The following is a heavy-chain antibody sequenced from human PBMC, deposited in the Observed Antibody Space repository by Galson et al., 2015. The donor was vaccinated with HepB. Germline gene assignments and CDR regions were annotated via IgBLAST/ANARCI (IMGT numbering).Heavy chain of an antibody. V-gene: IGHV3-21*01. CDR2: ISSSSSYI. J-gene: IGHJ3*02. D-gene: IGHD2-21*02. Sequence: SLRLSCAASGFTFSSYSMNWVRQAPGKGLEWVSSISSSSSYIYYADSVKGRFTISRDNAKNSLYLQMNSLRAEDTAVYYCARGQHIVVVTAILRPAFDIWGQGTMVTVSS. CDR1: GFTFSSYS. CDR3: ARGQHIVVVTAILRPAFDI.